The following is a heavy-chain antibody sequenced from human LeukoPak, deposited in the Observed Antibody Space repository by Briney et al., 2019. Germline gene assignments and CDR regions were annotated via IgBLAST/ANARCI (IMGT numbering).Heavy chain of an antibody. V-gene: IGHV5-51*01. CDR1: GYSFTSYW. J-gene: IGHJ5*02. D-gene: IGHD2-15*01. Sequence: GESLEISCKGPGYSFTSYWIGWVRQMPGKGLEWMGIIYPGDSDTRYSPSFQGQVTISADKSISTAYLQWSSLKASDTAMYYCAREPSLYCSGGSCYSGGRWFDPWGQGTLVTVSS. CDR3: AREPSLYCSGGSCYSGGRWFDP. CDR2: IYPGDSDT.